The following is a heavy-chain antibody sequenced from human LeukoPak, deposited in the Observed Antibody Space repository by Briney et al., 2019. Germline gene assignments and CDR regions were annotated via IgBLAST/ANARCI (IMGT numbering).Heavy chain of an antibody. CDR1: GYTFNGYY. V-gene: IGHV1-2*02. Sequence: ASVKVSCKASGYTFNGYYMHWVRQAPGQGLEWMGWINPNSGGTNYAQNLQGRVTLTTDTSTSTAYMDLRSLRSDDTAVYYCARESNWAYYFDSWGQGTLVTVTS. D-gene: IGHD1-1*01. CDR3: ARESNWAYYFDS. J-gene: IGHJ4*02. CDR2: INPNSGGT.